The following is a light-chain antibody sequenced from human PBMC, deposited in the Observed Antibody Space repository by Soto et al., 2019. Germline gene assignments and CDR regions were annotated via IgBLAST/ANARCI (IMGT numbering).Light chain of an antibody. J-gene: IGKJ2*02. CDR2: DAS. CDR3: QQFDSVPCT. Sequence: IQMIQSPSSLSASVGDRVTITCQASQDITNYLIWYQQKPGKAPKLLIYDASSLGTGVSSRFSGSGSGTHFTLTISSLQPEDIATYYCQQFDSVPCTFGQGTKLEIK. CDR1: QDITNY. V-gene: IGKV1-33*01.